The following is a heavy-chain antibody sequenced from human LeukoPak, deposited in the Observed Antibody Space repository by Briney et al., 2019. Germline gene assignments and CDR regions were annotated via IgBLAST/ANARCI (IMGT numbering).Heavy chain of an antibody. CDR2: ISGSGGST. D-gene: IGHD6-6*01. V-gene: IGHV3-23*01. CDR1: GFTFSSYS. CDR3: AKDSSLFEGNLFYFDY. Sequence: PGGSLRLSCAASGFTFSSYSMNWVRQAPGKGLEWVSAISGSGGSTYYADSVKGRFTISRDNSKNTLYLQMNSLRAEDTAVYYCAKDSSLFEGNLFYFDYWGQGTLVTVSS. J-gene: IGHJ4*02.